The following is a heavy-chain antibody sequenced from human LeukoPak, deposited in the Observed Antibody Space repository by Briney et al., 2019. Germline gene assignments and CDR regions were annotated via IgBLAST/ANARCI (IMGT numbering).Heavy chain of an antibody. CDR2: INPDGSEK. CDR1: GCALSIHW. CDR3: ARGHFGLDV. D-gene: IGHD3-10*01. Sequence: GGSLRLSCAASGCALSIHWLTWVRQTPGKGLEWVAHINPDGSEKSYVDSARGRFTISRDNAKNSVYLQMNSLRVDDTAVYYCARGHFGLDVWGQGATVTVSS. V-gene: IGHV3-7*01. J-gene: IGHJ6*02.